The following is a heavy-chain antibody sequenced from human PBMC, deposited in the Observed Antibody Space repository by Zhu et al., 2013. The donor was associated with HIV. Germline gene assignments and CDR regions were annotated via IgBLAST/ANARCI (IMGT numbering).Heavy chain of an antibody. Sequence: QVQLVQSGAEVKKPGASVNVSCKASGYSFTSYGISWVRQAPGQGLEWMGWISAYRGHTHYAQKVQGRITMTTDTSANTAYMELKSLTSDDTAVYYCARPHDNWNTDWGFGWFDPWGRREPWSPSPQ. CDR3: ARPHDNWNTDWGFGWFDP. V-gene: IGHV1-18*01. CDR1: GYSFTSYG. D-gene: IGHD1-20*01. CDR2: ISAYRGHT. J-gene: IGHJ5*02.